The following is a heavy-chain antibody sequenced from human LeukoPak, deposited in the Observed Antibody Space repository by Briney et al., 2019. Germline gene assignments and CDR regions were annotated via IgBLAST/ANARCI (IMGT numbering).Heavy chain of an antibody. V-gene: IGHV5-51*01. D-gene: IGHD6-19*01. CDR2: IYPGDADT. CDR1: GYTFASYW. CDR3: ARHRRIAVAATGYYYYIDV. J-gene: IGHJ6*03. Sequence: GESLKISCEGLGYTFASYWIGWVRQMPGQGLEWMGIIYPGDADTRYSPTFQGRVTISADRTTSSAHLQWRSLNASDTAMYYCARHRRIAVAATGYYYYIDVWGKGTTVTVSS.